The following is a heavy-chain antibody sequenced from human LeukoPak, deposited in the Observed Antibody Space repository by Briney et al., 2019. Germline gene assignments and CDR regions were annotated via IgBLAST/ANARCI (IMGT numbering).Heavy chain of an antibody. CDR3: ARETGYYYDSSGPVDY. D-gene: IGHD3-22*01. CDR1: GGTFSSYA. V-gene: IGHV1-69*04. J-gene: IGHJ4*02. Sequence: SVKVSCKASGGTFSSYAISWVRQAPGQGLEWMGRIIPILGIANYAQKFQGRVTITADKSTSTAYMELSSLRSEDTAVYYCARETGYYYDSSGPVDYWGQGTLVTVSS. CDR2: IIPILGIA.